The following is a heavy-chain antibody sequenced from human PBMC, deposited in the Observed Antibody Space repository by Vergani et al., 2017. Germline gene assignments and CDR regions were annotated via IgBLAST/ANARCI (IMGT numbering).Heavy chain of an antibody. V-gene: IGHV3-33*01. D-gene: IGHD6-13*01. CDR1: GFTFSSYG. CDR3: ARVAAAGPFDY. J-gene: IGHJ4*02. CDR2: IWYDGSNK. Sequence: QVQLVESGGGVVQPGRSLRLSCAASGFTFSSYGMQWVRQAPGKGLEWVAVIWYDGSNKYYADSVKGRFTISRDNSKNTLYLQMNSLRAEDTAVYYCARVAAAGPFDYWGQGTLVTVSS.